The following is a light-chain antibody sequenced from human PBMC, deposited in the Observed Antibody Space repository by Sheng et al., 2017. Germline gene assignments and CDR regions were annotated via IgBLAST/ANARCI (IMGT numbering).Light chain of an antibody. J-gene: IGKJ1*01. CDR1: QSVSSN. CDR3: QQYNTWST. V-gene: IGKV3-15*01. Sequence: EIVMTQSPGTLSVSPGERATLSCRASQSVSSNLAWYQQKPGQAPRLLIYGASTRATGIPARFSGSGSGTEFTLTISSLQSEDFAVYYCQQYNTWSTFGQGTNVEIK. CDR2: GAS.